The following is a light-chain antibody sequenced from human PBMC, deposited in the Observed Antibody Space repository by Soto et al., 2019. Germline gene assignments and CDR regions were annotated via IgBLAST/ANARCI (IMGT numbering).Light chain of an antibody. V-gene: IGKV3-20*01. J-gene: IGKJ1*01. CDR3: QQYGSSPRT. CDR1: QSVSISY. CDR2: GAS. Sequence: EIVLTQSPGTLSLSPGERATLYCRASQSVSISYLAWYQQKPGQAPRLLIYGASSRATGIPDRFSGSGSGTDFTLTISRLEPEDFAVYYCQQYGSSPRTFGQGTKVEIK.